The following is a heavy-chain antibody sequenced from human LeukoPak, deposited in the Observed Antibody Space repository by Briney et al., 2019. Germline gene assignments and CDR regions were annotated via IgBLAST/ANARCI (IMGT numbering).Heavy chain of an antibody. V-gene: IGHV3-23*01. CDR3: AKDPHEDYVDAFDF. J-gene: IGHJ3*01. CDR1: GFTFSTYA. CDR2: IRGSGGSS. Sequence: AGGSLRLSCAASGFTFSTYAMTWVRQAPGKGLEWLSNIRGSGGSSYYRDSVKGRFTISRDNSKNTLYLQMSRLRVEDTAIYYCAKDPHEDYVDAFDFWGQGTMVTVSS. D-gene: IGHD3-16*01.